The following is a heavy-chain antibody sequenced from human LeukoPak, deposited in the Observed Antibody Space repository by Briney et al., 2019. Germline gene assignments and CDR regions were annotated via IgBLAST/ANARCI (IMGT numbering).Heavy chain of an antibody. CDR2: IYYSGST. J-gene: IGHJ4*02. D-gene: IGHD6-13*01. CDR3: ARTQMEYSSSWYFDY. V-gene: IGHV4-59*08. CDR1: GGSISSSN. Sequence: SETLSLTCTVSGGSISSSNWSWIRHPPGKGLGWIGYIYYSGSTNYNPSLKSRVTISVDTSKNQFSLKLSSVTAADTAVYYCARTQMEYSSSWYFDYWGQGTLVTVSS.